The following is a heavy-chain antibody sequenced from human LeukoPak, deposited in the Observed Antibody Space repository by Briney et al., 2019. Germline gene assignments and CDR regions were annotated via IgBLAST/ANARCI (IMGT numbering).Heavy chain of an antibody. J-gene: IGHJ6*02. D-gene: IGHD2-2*01. CDR2: MNPNSGNT. V-gene: IGHV1-8*01. CDR1: GYTFTSYD. CDR3: ARRTAMHYYYGMDV. Sequence: ASVKVSCKASGYTFTSYDINWVRQATGQGLEWMGWMNPNSGNTGYVQKFQGRVTMTRNTSISTAYMELSSLRSEDTAVYYCARRTAMHYYYGMDVWGQGTTVTVSS.